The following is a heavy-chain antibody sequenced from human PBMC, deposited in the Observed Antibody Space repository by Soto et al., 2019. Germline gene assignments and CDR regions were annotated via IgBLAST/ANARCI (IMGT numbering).Heavy chain of an antibody. D-gene: IGHD3-3*01. CDR3: ARSFYDFWSGLSSTPPRLDY. Sequence: QVQLVQSGAEVKKPGASVKVSCKASGYTFTSYGISWVRQAPGQGLEWMGWISAYNGNTNYAQKLQGRVTMTTDTSTSTAYMELRSLRSDDTDVYYCARSFYDFWSGLSSTPPRLDYWGQGTLVTVSS. CDR1: GYTFTSYG. V-gene: IGHV1-18*04. J-gene: IGHJ4*02. CDR2: ISAYNGNT.